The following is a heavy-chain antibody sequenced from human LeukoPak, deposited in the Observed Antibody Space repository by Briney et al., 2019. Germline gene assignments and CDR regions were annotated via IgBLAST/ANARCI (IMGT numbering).Heavy chain of an antibody. D-gene: IGHD6-19*01. J-gene: IGHJ4*02. CDR1: GFTFSSYS. CDR3: ARDRSAVAGGYYFDY. V-gene: IGHV3-48*01. Sequence: PGGSLRLSCAASGFTFSSYSMKWVRQAPGKGLEWVSYISSSSSTIYYADSVKGRLTISRDNAKNSLYLQMNSLRAEDTAVYYCARDRSAVAGGYYFDYWGQGTLVTVSS. CDR2: ISSSSSTI.